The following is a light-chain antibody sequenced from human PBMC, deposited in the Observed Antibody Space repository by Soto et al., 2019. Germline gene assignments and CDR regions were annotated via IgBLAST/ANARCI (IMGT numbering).Light chain of an antibody. CDR3: MQSLQTPWT. CDR1: QSLLHSNGYNF. CDR2: LGS. V-gene: IGKV2-28*01. J-gene: IGKJ1*01. Sequence: DIVMTQSPLSLPVTPGEPASISCRSSQSLLHSNGYNFLDWYLQKPGQSPQLLIYLGSSRSSGVPDRFSGSGSGTDFTLKISRVEAEDVGLYYCMQSLQTPWTFGQGTKVDIK.